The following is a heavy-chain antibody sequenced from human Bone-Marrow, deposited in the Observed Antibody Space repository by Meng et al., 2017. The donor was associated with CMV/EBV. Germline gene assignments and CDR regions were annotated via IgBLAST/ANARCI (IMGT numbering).Heavy chain of an antibody. D-gene: IGHD6-19*01. CDR2: INPSGGST. Sequence: ASVKVSCKASGYTFTSYYMHWVRQAPGQGLEWMGIINPSGGSTSYAQKFQGRVTMTRDTSTSIVYMELSSLRSEDTAVYYCARDGRAVAGTHYYGMDVWGQGTTVTVPS. J-gene: IGHJ6*02. CDR3: ARDGRAVAGTHYYGMDV. V-gene: IGHV1-46*01. CDR1: GYTFTSYY.